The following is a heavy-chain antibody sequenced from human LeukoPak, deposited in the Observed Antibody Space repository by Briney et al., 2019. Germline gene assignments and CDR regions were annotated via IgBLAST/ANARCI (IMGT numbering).Heavy chain of an antibody. CDR3: AKDRRGCSSTSCYYQFDY. CDR2: ISDSVGST. V-gene: IGHV3-23*01. D-gene: IGHD2-2*01. J-gene: IGHJ4*02. Sequence: GGSLRLSCAASGFTFSSYAMSWVRQAPGKGLGWVSAISDSVGSTSYADSVKGRFTISRDNSKNTVYLQMNSLRGEDTAVYYCAKDRRGCSSTSCYYQFDYWGQGTLVTVSS. CDR1: GFTFSSYA.